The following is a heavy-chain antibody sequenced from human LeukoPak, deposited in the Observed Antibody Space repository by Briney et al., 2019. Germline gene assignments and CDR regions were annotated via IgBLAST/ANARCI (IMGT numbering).Heavy chain of an antibody. Sequence: PSETLSLTCTVSGGSISSYYWSWIRQPAGKGLEWIGRIYTSGSTNYNPSLKSRVTMSVGTSKNQFSLKLSSVTAADTAVYYCARRIVGARLGAFDIWGQGTMVTVSS. V-gene: IGHV4-4*07. J-gene: IGHJ3*02. D-gene: IGHD1-26*01. CDR3: ARRIVGARLGAFDI. CDR2: IYTSGST. CDR1: GGSISSYY.